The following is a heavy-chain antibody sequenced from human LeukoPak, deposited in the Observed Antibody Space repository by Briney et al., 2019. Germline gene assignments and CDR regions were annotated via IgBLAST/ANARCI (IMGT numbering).Heavy chain of an antibody. CDR1: GGSISSYY. CDR2: IYYSGST. D-gene: IGHD3-22*01. V-gene: IGHV4-59*01. CDR3: ARDSAAYRTMIVVDTDAFDI. J-gene: IGHJ3*02. Sequence: SETLSLTCTVSGGSISSYYWSWIRQPPGKGLEWIGYIYYSGSTYYNPSLKSRVTISVDTSKNQFSLKLSSVTAADTAVYYCARDSAAYRTMIVVDTDAFDIWGQGTMVTVSS.